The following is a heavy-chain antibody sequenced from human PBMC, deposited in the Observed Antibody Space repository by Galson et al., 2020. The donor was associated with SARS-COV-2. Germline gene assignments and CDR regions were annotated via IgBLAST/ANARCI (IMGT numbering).Heavy chain of an antibody. CDR3: SREDGSGRWYFDY. CDR2: INPTSGEA. D-gene: IGHD3-10*01. J-gene: IGHJ4*02. Sequence: ATVKVSCKASAYTFTAYYVHWLRQAPGQGLEWMGRINPTSGEANFAQKFQGRVTMTRDTSISTAYMELSRLTSDDTAVYYCSREDGSGRWYFDYWGQGTLVTVSS. V-gene: IGHV1-2*06. CDR1: AYTFTAYY.